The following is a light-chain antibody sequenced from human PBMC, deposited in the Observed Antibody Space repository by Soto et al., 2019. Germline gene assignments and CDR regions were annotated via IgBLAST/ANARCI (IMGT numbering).Light chain of an antibody. CDR1: QSISTN. Sequence: EIVMTQSPATLSVSPGERATLSCRASQSISTNLAWYQQKPGQAPRLLIYDASTRDTGVPARFSGSGSGTDFTLTISSLQSEDFAVYFCQQYNNLPPLTFGGGTKVDMK. CDR2: DAS. J-gene: IGKJ4*01. V-gene: IGKV3-15*01. CDR3: QQYNNLPPLT.